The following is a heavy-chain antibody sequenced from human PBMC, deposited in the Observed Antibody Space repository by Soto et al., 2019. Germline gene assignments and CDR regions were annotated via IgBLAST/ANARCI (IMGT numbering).Heavy chain of an antibody. D-gene: IGHD6-19*01. V-gene: IGHV1-2*02. CDR1: EYTFTGYY. CDR3: ATSSDWSLLLDY. J-gene: IGHJ4*02. CDR2: INPNGGGT. Sequence: QVQLVQSGAEVTKPGASVKVSCKASEYTFTGYYLHWVRQAPGQGLEWMGWINPNGGGTIYAQKFQGRLTMTRDTSITTAYMELSGLSSDDTAFYYCATSSDWSLLLDYWGQGTLVTVSS.